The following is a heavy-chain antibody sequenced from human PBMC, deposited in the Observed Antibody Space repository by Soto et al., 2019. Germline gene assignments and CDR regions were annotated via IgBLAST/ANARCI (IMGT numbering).Heavy chain of an antibody. CDR3: ARGRHWLDY. Sequence: QVQLQESGPGLVKPSETVSLTCTVSGGSISSFYWSWIRQPPGKGLEWIGYIYYTGSTNYSPSLKSPVTISVDTSKNQFSLKLSSVTAADTAVYYCARGRHWLDYWGQGTLVTVSS. CDR2: IYYTGST. D-gene: IGHD6-19*01. J-gene: IGHJ4*02. V-gene: IGHV4-59*01. CDR1: GGSISSFY.